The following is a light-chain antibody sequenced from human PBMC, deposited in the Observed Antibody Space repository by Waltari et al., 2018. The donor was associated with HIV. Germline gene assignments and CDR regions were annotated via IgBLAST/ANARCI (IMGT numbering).Light chain of an antibody. CDR1: SADVCRYNY. Sequence: QSALTQPASVSGSPGQSITISCTGTSADVCRYNYVSWYHTHPGKAPKLIIYEVPNRPSGVSNRFSGSKSGDTASLTISGLQAEDEADYYCSSYTTRSTVIFGGGTKLTVL. V-gene: IGLV2-14*01. CDR3: SSYTTRSTVI. J-gene: IGLJ2*01. CDR2: EVP.